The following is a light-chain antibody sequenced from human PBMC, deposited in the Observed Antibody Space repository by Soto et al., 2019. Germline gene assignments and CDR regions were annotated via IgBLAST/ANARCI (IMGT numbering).Light chain of an antibody. V-gene: IGKV1-5*03. CDR1: QSISSW. Sequence: DIQMTQSPSTLSASVGDRVTITCRESQSISSWLAWYQQKPGKAPKVLIYKASSLESGVPSRFSGSGSGTEFTLTITSLEPEDFAFYYCHQRQRWPRTFGQGIKVDIK. J-gene: IGKJ1*01. CDR3: HQRQRWPRT. CDR2: KAS.